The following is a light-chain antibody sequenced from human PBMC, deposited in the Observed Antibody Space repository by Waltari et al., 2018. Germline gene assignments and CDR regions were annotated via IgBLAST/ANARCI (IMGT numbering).Light chain of an antibody. CDR1: SGHSTNI. J-gene: IGLJ3*02. CDR2: VNSDGSH. V-gene: IGLV4-69*01. CDR3: QTGGHGTWV. Sequence: QLVLTQSPSASASLGASVKLTCTLSSGHSTNIIAWLQQQPENGPRYLMNVNSDGSHNKGVGIPDRFSGSSSGAERYLTISSLQSEDEADYYCQTGGHGTWVFGGGTRLTVL.